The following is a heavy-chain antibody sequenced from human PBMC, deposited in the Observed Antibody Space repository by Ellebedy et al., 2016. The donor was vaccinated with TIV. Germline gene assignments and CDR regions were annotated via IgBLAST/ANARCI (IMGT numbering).Heavy chain of an antibody. CDR1: GGSISSGGYY. CDR2: IYYSGST. J-gene: IGHJ4*02. CDR3: ARDRRGSYYLYYFDY. V-gene: IGHV4-31*03. D-gene: IGHD1-26*01. Sequence: SETLSLTXTVSGGSISSGGYYWSWIRQHPGKGLEWIGYIYYSGSTYYNPSLKSRVTMSVDTSKNQFSLKLSSVTAADTAVYYCARDRRGSYYLYYFDYWGQGTLVTGSS.